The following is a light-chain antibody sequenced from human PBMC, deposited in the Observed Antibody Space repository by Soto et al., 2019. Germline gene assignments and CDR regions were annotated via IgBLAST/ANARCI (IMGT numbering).Light chain of an antibody. J-gene: IGLJ1*01. CDR3: SSYTSSSTRV. CDR1: SSDVGAYDY. CDR2: EVS. V-gene: IGLV2-14*03. Sequence: QSVLTQPASVSGPPGQSITLSCTGTSSDVGAYDYVSWYQQHPDKAPKLMIYEVSNRPSGVSNRFSGSKSVNTATLTISGLQADDEADYYCSSYTSSSTRVFGTGTKVTVL.